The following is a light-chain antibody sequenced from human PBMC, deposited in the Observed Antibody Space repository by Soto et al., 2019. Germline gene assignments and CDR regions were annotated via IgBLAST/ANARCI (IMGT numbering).Light chain of an antibody. CDR3: SSYTNSVTLGCV. J-gene: IGLJ1*01. CDR2: DFS. CDR1: SSDVDGYNY. V-gene: IGLV2-14*01. Sequence: QSVLTQPASVSGSPGQSITISCTGTSSDVDGYNYVSWYQQCPGKAPKLMIYDFSQRPSGVSNRFSGSKSGNTASLTISCLQAEDEADYYCSSYTNSVTLGCVFGTGTKVTVL.